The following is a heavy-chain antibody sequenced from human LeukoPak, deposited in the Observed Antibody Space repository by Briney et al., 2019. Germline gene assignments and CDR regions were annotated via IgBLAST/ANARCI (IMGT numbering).Heavy chain of an antibody. D-gene: IGHD2-2*01. CDR1: GGSISSSSYY. J-gene: IGHJ5*02. CDR2: IYYSGST. Sequence: PSETLSLTCTVSGGSISSSSYYWGWIRQPPGKGLEWIGSIYYSGSTYYNPSLKSRVTISVYTSKNQFSLKLSSVTAADTAVYYCGRHCSSTTHRENWFDPWGQGTLVTVSS. V-gene: IGHV4-39*01. CDR3: GRHCSSTTHRENWFDP.